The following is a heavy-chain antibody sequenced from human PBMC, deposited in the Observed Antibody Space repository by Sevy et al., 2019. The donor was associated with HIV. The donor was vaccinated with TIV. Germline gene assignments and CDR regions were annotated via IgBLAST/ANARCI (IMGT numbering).Heavy chain of an antibody. D-gene: IGHD2-8*02. Sequence: GGSLRLSCAASGFTFSNHGMHWVRQAPGKGLEWVAFIRYDGSNEYYGDSVKGRFTISRDISKNTLYLQMNSLRPEDTAVYYCAKDRKVLLVVYAIPFDVFDIWGQGTMVTVSS. CDR3: AKDRKVLLVVYAIPFDVFDI. J-gene: IGHJ3*02. V-gene: IGHV3-30*02. CDR2: IRYDGSNE. CDR1: GFTFSNHG.